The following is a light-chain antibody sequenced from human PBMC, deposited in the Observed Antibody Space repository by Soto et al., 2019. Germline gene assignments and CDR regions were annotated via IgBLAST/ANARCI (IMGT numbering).Light chain of an antibody. CDR1: SSNIGSNT. Sequence: QSVLTQPPSASGTPGQRVTISCSGSSSNIGSNTVNWYQHLPGTAPKLLIYSNNQRPSGVPDRFSGSKSGTSASLAISGLQSDDEADYYCAAGDDSLKAWVFGGGTKLT. CDR3: AAGDDSLKAWV. CDR2: SNN. J-gene: IGLJ3*02. V-gene: IGLV1-44*01.